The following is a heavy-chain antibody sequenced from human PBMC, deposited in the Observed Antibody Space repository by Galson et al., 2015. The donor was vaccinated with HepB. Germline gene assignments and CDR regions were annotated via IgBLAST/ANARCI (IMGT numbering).Heavy chain of an antibody. Sequence: SLRLSCAASGFTFSSYSMNWVRPAPGKGLEWVSYISSSSSTIYYADSVKGRFTISRDNAKNSLYLQMNSLRAEDTAVYYCARDRPVMKYYFDYWCQGTLVTVSS. CDR3: ARDRPVMKYYFDY. CDR2: ISSSSSTI. D-gene: IGHD2-21*01. J-gene: IGHJ4*02. V-gene: IGHV3-48*04. CDR1: GFTFSSYS.